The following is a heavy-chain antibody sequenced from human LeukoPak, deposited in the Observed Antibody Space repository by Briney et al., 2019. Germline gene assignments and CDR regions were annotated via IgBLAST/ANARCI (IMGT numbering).Heavy chain of an antibody. CDR1: GYTFTSYG. V-gene: IGHV1-18*01. D-gene: IGHD6-19*01. Sequence: ASVKVSCKASGYTFTSYGISWVRQAPGQGLEWMGWISAYNGNTNYAQKLQGRVTMTTDTSTSTAYMKLRSLRSDDTAVYYCARGYPVAGNYYYYGMDVWGQGTTVTVSS. CDR2: ISAYNGNT. CDR3: ARGYPVAGNYYYYGMDV. J-gene: IGHJ6*02.